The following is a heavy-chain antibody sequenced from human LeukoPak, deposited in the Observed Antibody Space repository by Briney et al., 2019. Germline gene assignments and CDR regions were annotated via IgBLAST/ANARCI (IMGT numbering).Heavy chain of an antibody. V-gene: IGHV3-74*03. Sequence: GGSLRLSCAVSGFSFTNYWMHWVRQDPGKGLVWVSYISSDGSVTKYADSVKGRFTISRDNAVNTLYLQMNSLRVEDTAVYYCVRGNLRLPRSTPDYWGQGTLVTVSS. CDR1: GFSFTNYW. D-gene: IGHD2-21*02. CDR2: ISSDGSVT. J-gene: IGHJ4*02. CDR3: VRGNLRLPRSTPDY.